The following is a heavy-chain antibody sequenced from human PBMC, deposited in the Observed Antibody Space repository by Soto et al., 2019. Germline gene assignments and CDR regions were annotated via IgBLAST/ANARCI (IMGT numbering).Heavy chain of an antibody. Sequence: QVQLVESGGGVVQPGRSLRLSCAASGFTFSSYGMHWVRQAPGKGLEWEAVISYDGSNKYYADSVKGRFTISRDNSKNTLYLQMNSLTAEDTAVYYCANLGYCSSTSCYHSPYYGMDVWGQGTTVTVSS. CDR2: ISYDGSNK. CDR3: ANLGYCSSTSCYHSPYYGMDV. J-gene: IGHJ6*02. CDR1: GFTFSSYG. D-gene: IGHD2-2*01. V-gene: IGHV3-30*18.